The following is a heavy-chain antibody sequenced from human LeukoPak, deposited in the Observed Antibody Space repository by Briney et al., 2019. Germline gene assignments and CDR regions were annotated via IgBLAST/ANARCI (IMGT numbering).Heavy chain of an antibody. J-gene: IGHJ4*02. CDR3: ARSMVRGVIRGDPFDY. Sequence: GGSLRLSCAASGFTFSSYSMNWVRQAPGKGLEWVSSIGSSSSYIYYADSVKGRFTISRDNAKNSLYLQMNSLRAEDTAVYYCARSMVRGVIRGDPFDYWGQGTLVTVSS. V-gene: IGHV3-21*01. CDR2: IGSSSSYI. CDR1: GFTFSSYS. D-gene: IGHD3-10*01.